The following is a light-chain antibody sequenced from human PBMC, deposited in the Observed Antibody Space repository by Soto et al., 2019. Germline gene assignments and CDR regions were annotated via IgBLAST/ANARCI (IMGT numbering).Light chain of an antibody. J-gene: IGLJ1*01. CDR2: EGT. Sequence: QSALTQPASVSGSPGRAIAISCIGTSSGVGNYNLVSWYQQHSGKAPKLMIYEGTKRPSGVSDRFSGSKSGNTASLTISGLQAEDEADYYCCSYASTGTYVFGTGTKLTVL. V-gene: IGLV2-23*01. CDR3: CSYASTGTYV. CDR1: SSGVGNYNL.